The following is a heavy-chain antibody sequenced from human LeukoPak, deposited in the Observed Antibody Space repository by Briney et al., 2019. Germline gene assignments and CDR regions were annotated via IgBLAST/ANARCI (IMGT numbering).Heavy chain of an antibody. J-gene: IGHJ6*02. CDR2: INPNSGGT. V-gene: IGHV1-2*02. CDR1: GYTFTGYY. D-gene: IGHD4-17*01. Sequence: GASVKVSCKASGYTFTGYYMHWVRQAPGQGLEWMGWINPNSGGTNYAQKFQGRVTMTRDTSTSTVYMELSSLRSEDTAVYYCARAVPGYYYYGMDVWGQGTTVTVSS. CDR3: ARAVPGYYYYGMDV.